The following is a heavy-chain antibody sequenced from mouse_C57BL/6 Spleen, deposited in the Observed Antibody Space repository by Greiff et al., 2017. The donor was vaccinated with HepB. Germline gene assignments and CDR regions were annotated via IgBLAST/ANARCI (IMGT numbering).Heavy chain of an antibody. D-gene: IGHD6-5*01. J-gene: IGHJ4*01. Sequence: QVQLQQPGAELVRPGPSVKLSCKASGYTFTSYWMHWVKQRPGQGLEWIGVIDPSDSYTNYNQKFKGKATLTVDKSSSTAYMQLSSLTSEDSAVYYCAREGRLRAMDYWGQGTSVTVSS. CDR3: AREGRLRAMDY. CDR2: IDPSDSYT. CDR1: GYTFTSYW. V-gene: IGHV1-59*01.